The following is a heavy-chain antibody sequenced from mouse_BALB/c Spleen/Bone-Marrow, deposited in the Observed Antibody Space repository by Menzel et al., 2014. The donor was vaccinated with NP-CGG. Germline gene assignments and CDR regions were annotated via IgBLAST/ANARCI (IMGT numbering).Heavy chain of an antibody. Sequence: EVQLQHSGAELVKPGASVKLSCTASGFNIKDTYMHWVKQRPEQGLEWIGRIDPANGNTKYDPKFQGKATITADTSSNTAYLQLSGLTSEDTGVYYCARGGTTATWYFGVWGAGTTVTVSS. J-gene: IGHJ1*01. CDR1: GFNIKDTY. CDR3: ARGGTTATWYFGV. CDR2: IDPANGNT. D-gene: IGHD1-2*01. V-gene: IGHV14-3*02.